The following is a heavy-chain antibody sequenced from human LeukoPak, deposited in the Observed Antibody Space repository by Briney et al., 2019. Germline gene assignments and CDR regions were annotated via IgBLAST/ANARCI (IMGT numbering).Heavy chain of an antibody. CDR1: GDSMRGFY. V-gene: IGHV4-59*01. Sequence: SETLSLTCSVSGDSMRGFYWSWIRQPPGKALEWIGYFYYSGDTNYNPALESRLTISVDTSKNQFSLKLSSVTAADTAVYYCARWNYDILTGYRYFDYWGQGTLVTVSS. J-gene: IGHJ4*02. CDR3: ARWNYDILTGYRYFDY. CDR2: FYYSGDT. D-gene: IGHD3-9*01.